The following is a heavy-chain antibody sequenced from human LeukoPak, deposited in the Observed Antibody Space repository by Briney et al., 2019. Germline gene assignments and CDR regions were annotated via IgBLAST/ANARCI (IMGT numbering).Heavy chain of an antibody. CDR1: GYSISGDYF. CDR2: IYHSGVT. J-gene: IGHJ3*02. CDR3: ARERGDFWNGYYGRGAFEI. D-gene: IGHD3-3*01. Sequence: SETLSLTCSVSGYSISGDYFWGWIRQSPGKGLEWIGSIYHSGVTYYSPSLKSRVATSVDTSKTQFSLRLSSVTAADTAVYYCARERGDFWNGYYGRGAFEIWGQGTMVTVSS. V-gene: IGHV4-38-2*02.